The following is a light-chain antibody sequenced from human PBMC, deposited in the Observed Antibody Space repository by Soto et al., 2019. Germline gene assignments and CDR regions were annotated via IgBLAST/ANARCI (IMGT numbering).Light chain of an antibody. CDR2: GAF. J-gene: IGKJ2*01. CDR1: QIIGTN. CDR3: QQYDKWPYT. Sequence: EIVLTQSPATLSVSPGEGATLSCRTSQIIGTNLAWYQQKPGQAPRLLIYGAFIRAPGFPVRFRGTGSGSEFTLTISSLQSEDGALYFCQQYDKWPYTFGQGTKVDIK. V-gene: IGKV3-15*01.